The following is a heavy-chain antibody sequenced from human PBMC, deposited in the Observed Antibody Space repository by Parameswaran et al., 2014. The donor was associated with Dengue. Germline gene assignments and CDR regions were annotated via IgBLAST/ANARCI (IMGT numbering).Heavy chain of an antibody. CDR3: ARQTKGFTVTTFFDY. Sequence: WIRQPPGKGLEWIGYIYYSGSTNYNPSLKSRVTISVDTSKNQFSLKLSSVTAADTAVYYCARQTKGFTVTTFFDYWGQGTLVTVSS. V-gene: IGHV4-59*08. D-gene: IGHD4-17*01. J-gene: IGHJ4*02. CDR2: IYYSGST.